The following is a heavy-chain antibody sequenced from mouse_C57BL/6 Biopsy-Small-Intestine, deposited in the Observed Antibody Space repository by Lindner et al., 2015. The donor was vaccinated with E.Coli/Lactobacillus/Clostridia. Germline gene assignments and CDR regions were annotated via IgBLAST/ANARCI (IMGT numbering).Heavy chain of an antibody. CDR1: GFTFSDYG. CDR3: ARRAGTRAMDY. D-gene: IGHD3-3*01. J-gene: IGHJ4*01. CDR2: ISSGSSTI. Sequence: VQLQESGGGLVKPGGSLKLSCAASGFTFSDYGMHWVRQAPEKGLGWVAYISSGSSTIYYADTVKGRFTISRDNAKNTLFLQMTSLRSEDTAMYYCARRAGTRAMDYWGQGTSVTVSS. V-gene: IGHV5-17*01.